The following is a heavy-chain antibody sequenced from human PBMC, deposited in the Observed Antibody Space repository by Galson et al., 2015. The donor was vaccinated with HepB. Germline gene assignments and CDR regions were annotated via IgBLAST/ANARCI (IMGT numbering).Heavy chain of an antibody. V-gene: IGHV3-48*01. Sequence: SLRLSCAASGFTFSSYSMNWVRQAPGKGLEWVSYISSSSSTIYYADSVKGRVTISRDNAKNSLYLQMNSLRAEDTAVYYCARAYYDSSGYYYDTYYFDYWGQGTLVTVSS. CDR1: GFTFSSYS. J-gene: IGHJ4*02. CDR2: ISSSSSTI. CDR3: ARAYYDSSGYYYDTYYFDY. D-gene: IGHD3-22*01.